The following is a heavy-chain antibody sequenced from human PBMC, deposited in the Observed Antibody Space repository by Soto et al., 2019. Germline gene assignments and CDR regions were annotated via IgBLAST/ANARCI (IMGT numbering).Heavy chain of an antibody. CDR2: ISAYNGNT. J-gene: IGHJ4*02. D-gene: IGHD3-10*01. CDR1: GYTFTSYA. V-gene: IGHV1-18*01. Sequence: QVQLVQSGADVKKPGASVQVSCKASGYTFTSYALSWVRQAPGHGLEWMGWISAYNGNTNYAQKLQGRVTMTTDTYTTTAYMELRSLRSDDTAVYYCARSGAPAGYWGQGTLVPVSS. CDR3: ARSGAPAGY.